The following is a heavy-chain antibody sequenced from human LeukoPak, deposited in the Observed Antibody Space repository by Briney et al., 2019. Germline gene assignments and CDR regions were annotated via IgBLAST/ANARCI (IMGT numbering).Heavy chain of an antibody. CDR2: IYTNGNT. J-gene: IGHJ2*01. Sequence: PSETLSLTCSVSGGSLSGYHWTWIRQPAGKGLEWIGRIYTNGNTNFNSSLRGRITMSVDTSKNQFSLKLNSVTAADTAVYYCARKAASNWYFDLWGRGTLVTVSS. CDR1: GGSLSGYH. V-gene: IGHV4-4*07. CDR3: ARKAASNWYFDL. D-gene: IGHD6-13*01.